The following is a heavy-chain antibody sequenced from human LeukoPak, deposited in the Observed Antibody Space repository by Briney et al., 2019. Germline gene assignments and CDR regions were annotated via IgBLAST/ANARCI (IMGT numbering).Heavy chain of an antibody. Sequence: ASVKVSCKASGYTFTNYYMHWVRQAPGQGLEWMGIINPSGGSTSYAQKFQGRVTMTRDTSTSTVYMELSSLRSEDTAVYYCARDSSYYYDSSGYFDYWGQGTLVTVSS. J-gene: IGHJ4*02. CDR3: ARDSSYYYDSSGYFDY. D-gene: IGHD3-22*01. V-gene: IGHV1-46*01. CDR1: GYTFTNYY. CDR2: INPSGGST.